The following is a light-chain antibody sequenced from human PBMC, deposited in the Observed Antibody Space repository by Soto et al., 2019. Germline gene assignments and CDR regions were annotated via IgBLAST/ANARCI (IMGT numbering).Light chain of an antibody. V-gene: IGKV1-33*01. J-gene: IGKJ2*01. Sequence: DIQMTQSPPSLSASVGDRVTITCQASQDISNYLSWCQQKPGKALKLLIYHASNLETGVPSRFSGSGSGTYFTFTISSLQPEDTATYYCQQYDNLPYTFGQGTKLEI. CDR2: HAS. CDR3: QQYDNLPYT. CDR1: QDISNY.